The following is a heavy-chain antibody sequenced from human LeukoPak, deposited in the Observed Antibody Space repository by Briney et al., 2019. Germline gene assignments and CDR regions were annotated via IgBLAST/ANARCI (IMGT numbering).Heavy chain of an antibody. Sequence: SETLSLTCTVSGGSISSYYWSWIRQPPGKGLEWIGYIYYSGSTNYNPSLKSRVTISVDTSKNQFSLKLSSVTAADTAVYYCATYRPVWGIDYWGQGTLVTVSS. D-gene: IGHD3-16*01. J-gene: IGHJ4*02. V-gene: IGHV4-59*08. CDR2: IYYSGST. CDR3: ATYRPVWGIDY. CDR1: GGSISSYY.